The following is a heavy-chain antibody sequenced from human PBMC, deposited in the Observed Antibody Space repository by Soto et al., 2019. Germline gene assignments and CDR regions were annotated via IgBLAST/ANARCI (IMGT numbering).Heavy chain of an antibody. Sequence: SETLSLTCTVSGGSISSYYWSWIRQPPGKGLEWIGYIYYSGSTNYNPSLKSRVTISVDTSKNQFSLKLSSVTAADTAAYYCARTNSSSWYESWFDPWGQGTLVTVSS. V-gene: IGHV4-59*01. CDR2: IYYSGST. D-gene: IGHD6-13*01. J-gene: IGHJ5*02. CDR1: GGSISSYY. CDR3: ARTNSSSWYESWFDP.